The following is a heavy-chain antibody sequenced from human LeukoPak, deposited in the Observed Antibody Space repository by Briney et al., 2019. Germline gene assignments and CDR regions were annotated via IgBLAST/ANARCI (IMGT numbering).Heavy chain of an antibody. CDR3: ARDSLRTALYYMDV. J-gene: IGHJ6*03. CDR2: IRYDGSNK. CDR1: GFTFSSYG. V-gene: IGHV3-30*02. Sequence: PGGSLRLSCAASGFTFSSYGMHWVRQAPGKGLEWVAFIRYDGSNKYYADSLKGRFTISRDQSKNTLYLQMNSLRTEDTAVYYCARDSLRTALYYMDVWGKGTTVTVSS.